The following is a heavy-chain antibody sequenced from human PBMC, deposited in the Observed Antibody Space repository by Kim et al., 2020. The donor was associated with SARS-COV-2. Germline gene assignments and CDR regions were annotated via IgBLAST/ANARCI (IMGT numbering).Heavy chain of an antibody. CDR3: AKTFPDIVVVVAATDDAFDI. J-gene: IGHJ3*02. V-gene: IGHV3-23*01. CDR2: ISGSGGST. Sequence: GGSLRLSCAASGFTFSSYAMSWVRQAPGKGLEWVSAISGSGGSTYYADSVKGRFTISRDNSKNTLYLQMNSLRAEDTAVYYCAKTFPDIVVVVAATDDAFDIWGQGTMVTVSS. CDR1: GFTFSSYA. D-gene: IGHD2-15*01.